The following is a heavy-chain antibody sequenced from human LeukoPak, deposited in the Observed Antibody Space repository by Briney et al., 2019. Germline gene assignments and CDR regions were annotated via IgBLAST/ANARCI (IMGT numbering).Heavy chain of an antibody. CDR3: ARAYSFSI. V-gene: IGHV6-1*01. CDR1: GDRVSNNSVA. Sequence: SQTISLTCALSGDRVSNNSVAWHWLRQSPSRGLEWLGRTYYRSKLYYEYAESVKSRIIINSDTSKNQFSLQLNSVTPDDTAVYYCARAYSFSIWGQGTMVTVSS. J-gene: IGHJ3*02. D-gene: IGHD1-26*01. CDR2: TYYRSKLYY.